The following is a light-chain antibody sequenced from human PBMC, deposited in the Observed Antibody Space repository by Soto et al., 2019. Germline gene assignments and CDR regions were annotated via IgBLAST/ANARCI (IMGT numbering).Light chain of an antibody. CDR2: GAP. CDR1: QSVSSN. V-gene: IGKV3-15*01. Sequence: EIVMTQSPATLSVSPGERATLSCRASQSVSSNLAWYQQKPGQAPRLVIYGAPTRATGIPARFSGSGSGTDFTLTTSSQQSEDFAVYYCQQYHNWPPETFGPGTKVEIK. J-gene: IGKJ4*01. CDR3: QQYHNWPPET.